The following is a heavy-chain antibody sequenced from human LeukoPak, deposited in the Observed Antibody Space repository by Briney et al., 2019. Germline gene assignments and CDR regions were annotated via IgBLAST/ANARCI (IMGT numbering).Heavy chain of an antibody. CDR3: ARDIAAAGTGYFDY. V-gene: IGHV4-4*02. CDR2: IYHSGST. J-gene: IGHJ4*02. CDR1: GGSISSSNW. D-gene: IGHD6-13*01. Sequence: SETLSLTCAVSGGSISSSNWWSWVRQPPGKGLEWIGEIYHSGSTNYNPSLKSRVTISVDRSKNQFSLKLSSVTAADTAVYYCARDIAAAGTGYFDYWGQGTLVTVSS.